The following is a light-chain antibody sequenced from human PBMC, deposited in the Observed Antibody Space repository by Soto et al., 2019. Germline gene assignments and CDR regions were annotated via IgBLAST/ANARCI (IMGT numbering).Light chain of an antibody. CDR2: EGT. Sequence: QSALTQPASVSGSPGQSITISCSGTTSDVGGYNLVPWYQQHTAKAPKLLIYEGTQRPSGVSSRFSGSKSANTASLTISGLQAEDEADYYCCSYASSSSYVFGTGTKVTVL. V-gene: IGLV2-23*01. J-gene: IGLJ1*01. CDR1: TSDVGGYNL. CDR3: CSYASSSSYV.